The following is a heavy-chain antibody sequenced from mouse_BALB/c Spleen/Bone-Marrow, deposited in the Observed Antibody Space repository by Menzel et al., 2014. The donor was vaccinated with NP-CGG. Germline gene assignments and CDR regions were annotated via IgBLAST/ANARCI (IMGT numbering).Heavy chain of an antibody. D-gene: IGHD1-1*01. V-gene: IGHV1-7*01. CDR2: FNPSTGYT. J-gene: IGHJ2*01. CDR1: GYTFTNYW. Sequence: VQLQQSGAELAKPGASVKMSCKASGYTFTNYWMHWVKQRPGQGLEWIGYFNPSTGYTEYNQKFKDKATLTADKSSSTAYMQLSSLTSEDSAVYYCARIYYYGRDYWGQGTTLTVSS. CDR3: ARIYYYGRDY.